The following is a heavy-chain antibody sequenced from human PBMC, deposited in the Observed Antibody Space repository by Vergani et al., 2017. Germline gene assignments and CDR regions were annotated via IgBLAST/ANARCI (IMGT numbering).Heavy chain of an antibody. J-gene: IGHJ5*02. CDR2: ISSSSSYI. Sequence: EVQLVESGGGLVKPGGSLRLSCAASGFTFSSYSMNWVRQAPGKGLEWVSSISSSSSYIYYADSVKGRFTISRDNAKNSLYLQMNSLRAEDTAVYYCARGRFARIWSGYYSKENWFDPWGQGTLVTVSS. CDR3: ARGRFARIWSGYYSKENWFDP. V-gene: IGHV3-21*01. D-gene: IGHD3-3*01. CDR1: GFTFSSYS.